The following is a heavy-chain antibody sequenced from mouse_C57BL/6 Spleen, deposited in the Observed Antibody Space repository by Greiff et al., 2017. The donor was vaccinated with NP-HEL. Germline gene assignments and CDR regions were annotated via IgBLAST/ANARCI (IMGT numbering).Heavy chain of an antibody. J-gene: IGHJ3*02. CDR3: AREGAAQAFFGY. CDR1: GYSITSGYY. D-gene: IGHD3-2*02. CDR2: ISYDGSN. V-gene: IGHV3-6*01. Sequence: EVKLQESGPGLVKPSQSLSLTCSVTGYSITSGYYWNWIRQFPGNKLEWMGYISYDGSNNYNPSLKNRISITRDPSKNQFFLKLNSVTTEDTATYYCAREGAAQAFFGYWGQGTLVTVSA.